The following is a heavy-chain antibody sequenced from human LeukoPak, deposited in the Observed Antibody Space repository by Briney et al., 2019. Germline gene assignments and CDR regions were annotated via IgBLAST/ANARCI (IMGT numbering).Heavy chain of an antibody. CDR3: ARASIVVVPAAIWGVYYYYYGMDV. Sequence: SETLSLTCAVYGGSFSGYYWNWIRQPPGKGLEWIGEINHSGSTNYNPSLKSRVTISVDTSKNQFSLKLSSVTAADTAVYYCARASIVVVPAAIWGVYYYYYGMDVWGQGTTVTVSS. V-gene: IGHV4-34*01. CDR2: INHSGST. D-gene: IGHD2-2*02. J-gene: IGHJ6*02. CDR1: GGSFSGYY.